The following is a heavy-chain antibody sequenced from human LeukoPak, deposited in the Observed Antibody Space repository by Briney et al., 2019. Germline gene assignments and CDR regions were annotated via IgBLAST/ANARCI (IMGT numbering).Heavy chain of an antibody. D-gene: IGHD3-22*01. CDR1: GSTFSDYH. J-gene: IGHJ4*02. CDR3: VRDISGYYFDY. V-gene: IGHV3-11*05. CDR2: ISGSSIYT. Sequence: GGSLRLSCAASGSTFSDYHMTWIRQAPGKGLEWVSYISGSSIYTRYADSVKGRFTISRDNAKNSLYLQMNSLRAEDTALYYCVRDISGYYFDYWGQGTLVTVSS.